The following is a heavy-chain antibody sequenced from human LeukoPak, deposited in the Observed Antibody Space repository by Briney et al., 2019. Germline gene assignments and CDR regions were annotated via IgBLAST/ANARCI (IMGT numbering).Heavy chain of an antibody. Sequence: GASVKVSCKASGYTFTSYDINWVRQATGQGLEWMGWMNPNSGNTGYAQKFQGRVTITRNTSISTAYMELSSLRSEDTAVYYCARRRCSSTSCYKSYYYYMDVWGKGTTVTVSS. CDR3: ARRRCSSTSCYKSYYYYMDV. D-gene: IGHD2-2*02. CDR2: MNPNSGNT. CDR1: GYTFTSYD. V-gene: IGHV1-8*03. J-gene: IGHJ6*03.